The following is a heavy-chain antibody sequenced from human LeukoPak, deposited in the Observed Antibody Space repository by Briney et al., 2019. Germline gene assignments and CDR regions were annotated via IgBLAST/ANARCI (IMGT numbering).Heavy chain of an antibody. D-gene: IGHD5-12*01. V-gene: IGHV4-31*01. CDR1: GGSISSGGYY. Sequence: SQPLSLTCTVSGGSISSGGYYWSWIRQHPGKGLEWIGYIYYSQSTYYNPSLKSPVTISVDTSKNQFSLKLSSVTAADTAVYYCARNRGSKATITFYFDYWGQGTLVTVSS. CDR3: ARNRGSKATITFYFDY. J-gene: IGHJ4*02. CDR2: IYYSQST.